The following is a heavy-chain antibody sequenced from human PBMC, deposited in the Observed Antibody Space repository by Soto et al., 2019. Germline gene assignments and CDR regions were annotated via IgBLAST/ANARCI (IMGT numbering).Heavy chain of an antibody. J-gene: IGHJ4*02. CDR1: GGTFSSYA. Sequence: QVQLVQSGAEVKKPGSSVKVSCKASGGTFSSYAISWVRQAPGQGLEWMGGIIPIFGTANYAQKFQGRVTINADESTRTAYMELSSLRSEDTAVYYCGRDKSRYSSSWWDYWGQGTLVTVSS. V-gene: IGHV1-69*01. D-gene: IGHD6-13*01. CDR2: IIPIFGTA. CDR3: GRDKSRYSSSWWDY.